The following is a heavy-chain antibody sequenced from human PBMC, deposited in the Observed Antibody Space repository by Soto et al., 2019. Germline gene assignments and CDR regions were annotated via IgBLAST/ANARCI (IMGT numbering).Heavy chain of an antibody. CDR2: ISWNSDNI. J-gene: IGHJ3*02. Sequence: EVQLLESGGGVIQPGGSLRLSCAASGFTFDDYAMHWVRQAPGKGLEWVSGISWNSDNIVYADSVKGRFTISRDNAKNSLYLQMNSLRAEDTALYYCAKDLYSNYGDAFDIWGQGTMVTVSS. D-gene: IGHD4-4*01. CDR3: AKDLYSNYGDAFDI. V-gene: IGHV3-9*01. CDR1: GFTFDDYA.